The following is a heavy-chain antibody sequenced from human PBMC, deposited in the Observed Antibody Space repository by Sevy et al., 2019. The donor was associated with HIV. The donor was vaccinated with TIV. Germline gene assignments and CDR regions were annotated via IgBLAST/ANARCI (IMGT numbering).Heavy chain of an antibody. J-gene: IGHJ6*02. CDR3: ARNQGTSITGYGMDV. CDR1: GGALSSGVYY. CDR2: ISNSGRS. V-gene: IGHV4-31*03. Sequence: SETLSLTCSVSGGALSSGVYYWSWIRQNPGKGLEWIGYISNSGRSYYNPSLKSRVTISLDVSQNQFSLRLTSVTAADTAMFYCARNQGTSITGYGMDVWGQGITVTVSS.